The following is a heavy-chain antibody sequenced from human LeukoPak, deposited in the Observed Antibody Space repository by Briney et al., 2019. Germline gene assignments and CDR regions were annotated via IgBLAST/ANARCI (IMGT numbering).Heavy chain of an antibody. D-gene: IGHD2-2*01. V-gene: IGHV3-33*06. CDR2: IWYDGSNK. CDR3: AKDRCSSASCYEDAFDI. Sequence: PGGSLRLSCAASGFTFSSYGMHWVRQAPGKGLEWVAVIWYDGSNKYYADPVKGRFTISRDNSKNTLYLQMNSLRAEDTAVYYCAKDRCSSASCYEDAFDIWGQGTMVTVSS. J-gene: IGHJ3*02. CDR1: GFTFSSYG.